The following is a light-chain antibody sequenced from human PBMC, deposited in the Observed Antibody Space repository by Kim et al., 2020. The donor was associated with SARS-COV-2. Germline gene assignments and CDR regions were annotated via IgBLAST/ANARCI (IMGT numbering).Light chain of an antibody. CDR2: DVS. CDR1: SSDFGDYNY. CDR3: SSYTTRSTHYV. V-gene: IGLV2-14*03. J-gene: IGLJ1*01. Sequence: QSALTQPASVSGSPGQSITISCSGISSDFGDYNYVSWYQQHPDKAPKLMIYDVSYRPSGVSDRFSGSKSGNTASLTISGLQAEDEADYYCSSYTTRSTHYVFGSGTKVTVL.